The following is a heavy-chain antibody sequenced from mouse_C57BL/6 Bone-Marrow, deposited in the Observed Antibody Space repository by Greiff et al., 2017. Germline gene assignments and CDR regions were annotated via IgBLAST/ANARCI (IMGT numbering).Heavy chain of an antibody. D-gene: IGHD2-10*02. CDR1: GYTFTSYG. Sequence: VKLVESGAELARPGASVKLSCKASGYTFTSYGISWVKQRTGQGLEWIGEIYPRSGNTYYNEKFKGKATLTADKSSSTAYMELRSLTSEDSAVYFCARWSMDDVAYWGQGTLVTVSA. CDR3: ARWSMDDVAY. CDR2: IYPRSGNT. J-gene: IGHJ3*01. V-gene: IGHV1-81*01.